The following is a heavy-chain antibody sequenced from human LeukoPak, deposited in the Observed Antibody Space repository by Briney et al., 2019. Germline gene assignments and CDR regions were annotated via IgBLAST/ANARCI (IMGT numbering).Heavy chain of an antibody. J-gene: IGHJ4*02. V-gene: IGHV4-34*01. CDR1: GGSFTGYY. CDR2: INHSGST. Sequence: PSQTLSPTCAVYGGSFTGYYWSWIRQPPGQGLEWIGEINHSGSTNYNPSLKSRVTISLDTSKNQFSLKLSSVTAADTAVYYCAKSYSYGYWPTDYFDNWGQGKLVTVSS. D-gene: IGHD5-18*01. CDR3: AKSYSYGYWPTDYFDN.